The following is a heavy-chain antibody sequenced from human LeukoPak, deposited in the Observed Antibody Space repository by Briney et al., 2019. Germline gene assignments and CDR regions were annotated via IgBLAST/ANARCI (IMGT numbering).Heavy chain of an antibody. Sequence: SETLSLTCTVSGGSISSYYWSWIRQPPGKGLEWIGYIYYSGSTNYNPSLKSRVTISVDTSKNQFSLKLSSVTAADTAVYYCARLRFLEWFVNWFDPWGQGTPVTVSS. D-gene: IGHD3-3*01. CDR3: ARLRFLEWFVNWFDP. CDR2: IYYSGST. J-gene: IGHJ5*02. V-gene: IGHV4-59*08. CDR1: GGSISSYY.